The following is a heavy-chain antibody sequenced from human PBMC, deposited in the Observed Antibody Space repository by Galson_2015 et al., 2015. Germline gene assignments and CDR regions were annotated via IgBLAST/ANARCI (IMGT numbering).Heavy chain of an antibody. Sequence: SLRLSCAASGFTFSSYGMHWVRQAPGKGLEWVAVIWYDGSNKYYADSVKGRFTIYRDNSKNTLYLQMNSLRAEDTAVYYCARDQADIVVVPAAHGGYYYYGMDVWGQGTTVTVSS. CDR1: GFTFSSYG. V-gene: IGHV3-33*01. CDR3: ARDQADIVVVPAAHGGYYYYGMDV. D-gene: IGHD2-2*01. CDR2: IWYDGSNK. J-gene: IGHJ6*02.